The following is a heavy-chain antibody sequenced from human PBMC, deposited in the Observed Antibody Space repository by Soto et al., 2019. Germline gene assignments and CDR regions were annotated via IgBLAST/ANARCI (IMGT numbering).Heavy chain of an antibody. CDR1: GYTFTSYG. CDR3: ARNLRTVTTYWFDP. V-gene: IGHV1-18*01. J-gene: IGHJ5*02. D-gene: IGHD4-17*01. Sequence: QVQLVQSGAEVKKPGASVKVSCKASGYTFTSYGISWVRQAPGQGLEWMGWISAYNGNTNYAQKLQGRVTMTTDTSTSAAYMDLRSMRSDDTAVYYCARNLRTVTTYWFDPWGQGTLVTVSS. CDR2: ISAYNGNT.